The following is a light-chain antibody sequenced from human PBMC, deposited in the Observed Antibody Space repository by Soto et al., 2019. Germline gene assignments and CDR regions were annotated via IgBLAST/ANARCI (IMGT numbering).Light chain of an antibody. J-gene: IGKJ2*01. CDR1: QTINNY. V-gene: IGKV1-9*01. CDR3: QQLRAYPHT. Sequence: DIQLTQSPPFLSASVGDRVTVTCRASQTINNYLAWFRKKEGKAPKFLIYPASTLQGGVPSRFSGHGFGINFTLTISSLQPEDFATYYCQQLRAYPHTFGQGTKVDIK. CDR2: PAS.